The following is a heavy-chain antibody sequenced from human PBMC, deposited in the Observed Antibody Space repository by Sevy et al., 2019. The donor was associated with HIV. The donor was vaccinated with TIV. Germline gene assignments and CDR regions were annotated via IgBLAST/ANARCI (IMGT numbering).Heavy chain of an antibody. D-gene: IGHD2-2*01. CDR3: ARMRGGRYCSSTSCYGGAFDI. Sequence: SETLSLTCTVSGGSISSYYWSWIRQPPGKGLEWIGYIYYSGSTNYNPSLKSRVTISVDTSKNQFSLKLSSVTAADTVVYYCARMRGGRYCSSTSCYGGAFDIWGQGTMVTVSS. J-gene: IGHJ3*02. CDR1: GGSISSYY. V-gene: IGHV4-59*01. CDR2: IYYSGST.